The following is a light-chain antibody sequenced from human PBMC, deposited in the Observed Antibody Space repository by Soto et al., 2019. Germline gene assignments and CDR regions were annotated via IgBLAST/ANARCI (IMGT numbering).Light chain of an antibody. Sequence: QSVLTQPASVSGSPGQSITISCTGTISDVGGYNYVSWYQQHPGKAPKLMIFDVSNRPSGVSNRFSGSKSGYTASLTISGLQAEDEADYYCSSYTSSSTDVFGPGTQLTVL. CDR2: DVS. CDR1: ISDVGGYNY. V-gene: IGLV2-14*03. J-gene: IGLJ1*01. CDR3: SSYTSSSTDV.